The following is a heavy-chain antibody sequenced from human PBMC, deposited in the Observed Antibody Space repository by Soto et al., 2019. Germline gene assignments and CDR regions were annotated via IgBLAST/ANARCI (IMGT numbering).Heavy chain of an antibody. D-gene: IGHD3-22*01. Sequence: QLQLQESGPGLVKPSETLSLTCTVSGGSISSSSYYWGWIRQPPWKGLEWIGSVYYSGSTYDNPSLKGRITLSVDRSKSHFSLNLTSVTAADTAVYYCARLLYDSRGYYYFDYWGQGTLVTVSS. CDR1: GGSISSSSYY. J-gene: IGHJ4*02. CDR2: VYYSGST. CDR3: ARLLYDSRGYYYFDY. V-gene: IGHV4-39*02.